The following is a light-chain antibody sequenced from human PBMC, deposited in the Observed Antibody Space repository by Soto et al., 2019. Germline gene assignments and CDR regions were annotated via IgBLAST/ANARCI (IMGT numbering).Light chain of an antibody. J-gene: IGLJ1*01. Sequence: QSALTQPRSVSGSPGQSVAISCTGTSSDVGGYNYVSWYQQHPGKAPKLMIYDVSQRPSGVPNRFSGSKSGNTASLTISGLQAEGEAYYPCCSYAGSPYVFGTGTKLTVL. CDR1: SSDVGGYNY. CDR3: CSYAGSPYV. V-gene: IGLV2-11*01. CDR2: DVS.